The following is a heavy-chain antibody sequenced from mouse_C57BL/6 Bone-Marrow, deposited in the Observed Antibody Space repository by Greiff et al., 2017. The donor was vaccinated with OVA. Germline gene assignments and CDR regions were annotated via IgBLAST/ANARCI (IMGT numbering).Heavy chain of an antibody. D-gene: IGHD1-1*01. V-gene: IGHV3-8*01. CDR2: ISYSGST. CDR3: ARYHYYGSLYYFDY. CDR1: GYSITSDY. Sequence: EVKLMESGPGLAKPSQSLSLSCSVTGYSITSDYWNWIRKFPGHKLEYMGYISYSGSTYYNPSLKSRISITRDTSKNQYYLQLNSVTTEDTATYYGARYHYYGSLYYFDYWGQGTTLTVSS. J-gene: IGHJ2*01.